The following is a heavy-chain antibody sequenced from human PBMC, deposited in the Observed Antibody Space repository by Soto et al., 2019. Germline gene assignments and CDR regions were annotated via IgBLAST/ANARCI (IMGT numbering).Heavy chain of an antibody. CDR2: IYYSGST. CDR1: GGSISSYY. J-gene: IGHJ5*02. D-gene: IGHD3-10*01. V-gene: IGHV4-59*08. Sequence: SETLSLACTVSGGSISSYYWSWIRQPPGKGLEWIGYIYYSGSTNYNPSLKSRVTISVDTSKNQFSLKLSSVTAADTAVYYCARQPSGLHLSPWGQGTLVTVSS. CDR3: ARQPSGLHLSP.